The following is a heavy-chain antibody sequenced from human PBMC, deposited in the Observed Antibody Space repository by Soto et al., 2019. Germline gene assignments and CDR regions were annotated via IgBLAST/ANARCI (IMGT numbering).Heavy chain of an antibody. CDR1: GYTFTGYY. Sequence: VASVKVSCKASGYTFTGYYMHWVRQAPGQGLEYMGWINPNSGGTNYAQKFQGRVTMTRDTSISTAYMELSRLRSDDTAVYYCAREDCTNGICSTEGGNWFDPWGQGTLVTVSS. V-gene: IGHV1-2*02. D-gene: IGHD2-8*01. CDR2: INPNSGGT. CDR3: AREDCTNGICSTEGGNWFDP. J-gene: IGHJ5*02.